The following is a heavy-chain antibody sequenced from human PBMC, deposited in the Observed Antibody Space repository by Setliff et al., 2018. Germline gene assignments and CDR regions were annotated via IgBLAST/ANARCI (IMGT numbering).Heavy chain of an antibody. CDR2: IYTSWST. V-gene: IGHV4-61*09. J-gene: IGHJ4*02. CDR1: GDPMSSRRYY. Sequence: PSETLSLTCTVSGDPMSSRRYYWAWIRQPAGKGLEWIGQIYTSWSTNYNPSLKSRVTISLDTSNNQFSLNLKSVTAADTAVYYCARGGTFRYFDYWGQGSPVTVS. CDR3: ARGGTFRYFDY. D-gene: IGHD5-12*01.